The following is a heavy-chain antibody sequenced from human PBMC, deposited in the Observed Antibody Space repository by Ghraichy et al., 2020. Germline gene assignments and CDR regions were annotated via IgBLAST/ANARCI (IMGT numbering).Heavy chain of an antibody. Sequence: ESLNISCAASGFTFSTYTMAWVRQAPGKGLEWVAHISSSSSNIHYADSVKGRFTISRGNAKNSVHLQMNSLRDEDAAVYYCARKDFDTSGTYYVPFFDYWGQGTLVTVSS. D-gene: IGHD3-10*01. J-gene: IGHJ4*02. V-gene: IGHV3-48*02. CDR2: ISSSSSNI. CDR3: ARKDFDTSGTYYVPFFDY. CDR1: GFTFSTYT.